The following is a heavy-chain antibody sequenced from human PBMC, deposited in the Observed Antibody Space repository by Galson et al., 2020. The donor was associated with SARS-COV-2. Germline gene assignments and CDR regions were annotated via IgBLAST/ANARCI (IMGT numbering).Heavy chain of an antibody. V-gene: IGHV3-23*01. CDR3: ARRFGSIGYLEY. J-gene: IGHJ4*02. Sequence: GESLKISCAASGFIFSTYAMSWVRQAPGKGLEWVSAISDSGDNTYYADSVKGRFTISRDKSKNVLYLQMSGLRAEDTAVYSCARRFGSIGYLEYWGQGTLVTGSS. D-gene: IGHD6-13*01. CDR1: GFIFSTYA. CDR2: ISDSGDNT.